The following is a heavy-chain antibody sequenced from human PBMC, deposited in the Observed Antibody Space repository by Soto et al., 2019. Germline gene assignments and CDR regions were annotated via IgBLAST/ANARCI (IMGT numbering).Heavy chain of an antibody. CDR1: GFTFNNYA. CDR2: ISGGGDTT. J-gene: IGHJ4*02. D-gene: IGHD3-10*01. V-gene: IGHV3-23*01. Sequence: EVQLLESGGGLVQPGGSLRLSCAASGFTFNNYAMSWVRQAPGKGLEWVSAISGGGDTTSYADSVKGRFTVSRDGSKNTLYLQMNSLRAEDTAVYYCEKGRGGSGSLTPRVDFWGQGTLVTVSS. CDR3: EKGRGGSGSLTPRVDF.